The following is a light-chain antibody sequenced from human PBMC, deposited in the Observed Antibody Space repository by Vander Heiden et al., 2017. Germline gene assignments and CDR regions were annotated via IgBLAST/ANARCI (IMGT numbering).Light chain of an antibody. CDR3: LLYYNGVYV. CDR1: TGAVTSEHY. Sequence: QNVVTQEPSPTVSPGVTVTLTCASSTGAVTSEHYQKWFQQKPGQPPRTLIYSTSTGQSWTPARFSGSLIGGKAALTLSGVKAEGEDEYYCLLYYNGVYVFGTGTEVTVL. J-gene: IGLJ1*01. CDR2: STS. V-gene: IGLV7-43*01.